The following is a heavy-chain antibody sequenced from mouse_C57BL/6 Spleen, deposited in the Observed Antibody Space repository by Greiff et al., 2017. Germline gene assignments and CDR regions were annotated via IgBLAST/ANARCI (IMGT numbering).Heavy chain of an antibody. V-gene: IGHV1-77*01. CDR2: IGPGSGST. J-gene: IGHJ2*01. CDR3: ARGEAYYTPVPVGNFDY. CDR1: GYTFTDYY. D-gene: IGHD2-12*01. Sequence: VQLQQSGAELVKPGASVKISCKASGYTFTDYYINWVKQRPGQGLEWIGKIGPGSGSTYYNEKFKGKATLTADKSSSTAYMQPSSLTSEDSAVYFCARGEAYYTPVPVGNFDYWGQGTTLTVSS.